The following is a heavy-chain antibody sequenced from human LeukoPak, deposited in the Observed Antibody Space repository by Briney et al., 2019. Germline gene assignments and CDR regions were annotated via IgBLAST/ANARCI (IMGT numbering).Heavy chain of an antibody. J-gene: IGHJ4*02. CDR3: AKPSGYDSSGYLLDY. D-gene: IGHD3-22*01. Sequence: GRSLRLSCAASGFTFSSYGMYWVRQAPGKGLEWVAVISYDGSNKYYADSVKGRFTTSRDNSKNTLYLQMNSLRAEDTAVYYCAKPSGYDSSGYLLDYWGQGTLVTVSS. CDR2: ISYDGSNK. V-gene: IGHV3-30*18. CDR1: GFTFSSYG.